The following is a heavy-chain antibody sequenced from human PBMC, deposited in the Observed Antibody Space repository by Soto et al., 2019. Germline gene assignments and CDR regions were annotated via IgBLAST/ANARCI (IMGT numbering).Heavy chain of an antibody. CDR2: IIPIFGTA. CDR1: GGTFSSYA. V-gene: IGHV1-69*13. CDR3: ARGKKGTGSEAFDI. D-gene: IGHD1-1*01. Sequence: GASVKVSCKASGGTFSSYAISWVRQAPGQGLEWMGGIIPIFGTANYAQKFQGRVTITADESTSTAYMELSSLRSEDTAVYYCARGKKGTGSEAFDIWGQGTRVTVS. J-gene: IGHJ3*02.